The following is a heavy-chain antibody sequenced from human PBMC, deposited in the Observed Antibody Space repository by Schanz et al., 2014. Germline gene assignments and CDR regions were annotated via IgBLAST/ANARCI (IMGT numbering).Heavy chain of an antibody. CDR3: TRPIYSGGWYGAMDV. Sequence: VQLVDSGGGLVKPGGSLRLSCVASGVTFSSYAMSWVRQASGKGPEWVSSLTGSGGGTYYADSVRGRFAISRDNSKNTLYLEMNSLRAEDTAVYYCTRPIYSGGWYGAMDVWGQGTTVTVSS. V-gene: IGHV3-23*04. CDR2: LTGSGGGT. D-gene: IGHD6-19*01. CDR1: GVTFSSYA. J-gene: IGHJ6*02.